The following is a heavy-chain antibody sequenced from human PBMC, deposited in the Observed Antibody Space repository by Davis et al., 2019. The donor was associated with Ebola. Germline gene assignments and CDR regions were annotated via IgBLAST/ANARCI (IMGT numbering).Heavy chain of an antibody. D-gene: IGHD5-12*01. CDR1: GGSITSSSYY. CDR2: IFYSGHT. V-gene: IGHV4-39*02. J-gene: IGHJ6*04. CDR3: ARGAVATIFVEYYYGMDV. Sequence: MPSETLSLTCTVSGGSITSSSYYWGWIRPHPGKGLEWIGSIFYSGHTNYNPPLKSRVTIFVDTSKHHFSLKLSSVTAADTAVYYCARGAVATIFVEYYYGMDVWGKGTTVTVSS.